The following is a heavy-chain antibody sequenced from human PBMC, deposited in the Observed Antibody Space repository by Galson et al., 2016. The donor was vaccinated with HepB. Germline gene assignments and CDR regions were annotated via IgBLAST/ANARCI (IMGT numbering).Heavy chain of an antibody. J-gene: IGHJ4*02. CDR3: SREMTGSYFD. D-gene: IGHD3-10*01. CDR2: IRGDGIVS. V-gene: IGHV3-7*01. CDR1: GFTFNAYW. Sequence: SLRLSCAASGFTFNAYWMHWVRQAPGKGLEWVANIRGDGIVSYYAESVRGRFTISRDNAKNSLYLQMNGLRVDETAVYYRSREMTGSYFDWGQGTLVTVSS.